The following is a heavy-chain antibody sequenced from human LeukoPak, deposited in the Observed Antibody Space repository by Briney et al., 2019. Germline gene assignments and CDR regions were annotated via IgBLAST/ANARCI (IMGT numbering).Heavy chain of an antibody. CDR3: ARERGTLAVAGDAFDI. Sequence: ASVKVSCKVSGYTFTGYYMHWVRQAPGEGLEWMGWIKPNSGGTKYAQKFQGRVTMTRDTSINTAYMEVRRLTSDDTAVYYCARERGTLAVAGDAFDIWGQGTMVTVSS. CDR2: IKPNSGGT. J-gene: IGHJ3*02. CDR1: GYTFTGYY. D-gene: IGHD6-19*01. V-gene: IGHV1-2*02.